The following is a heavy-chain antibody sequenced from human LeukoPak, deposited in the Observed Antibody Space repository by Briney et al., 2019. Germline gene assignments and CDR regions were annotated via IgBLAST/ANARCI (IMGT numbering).Heavy chain of an antibody. CDR3: ARDKYYYHPKNYFDY. J-gene: IGHJ4*02. CDR2: ISYDGSNK. V-gene: IGHV3-30-3*01. D-gene: IGHD3-16*01. Sequence: GRSLRLSCAASGFTFSSYAMHWVRQAPGKGLEWVAVISYDGSNKYYADSVKGRFTISRDNSKNTLYLQMNSLRAEDTAVYYCARDKYYYHPKNYFDYWGQGTLVTVSS. CDR1: GFTFSSYA.